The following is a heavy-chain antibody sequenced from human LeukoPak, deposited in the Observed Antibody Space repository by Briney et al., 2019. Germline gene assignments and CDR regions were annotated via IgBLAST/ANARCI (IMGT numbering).Heavy chain of an antibody. J-gene: IGHJ1*01. D-gene: IGHD5/OR15-5a*01. CDR2: VFPRSGDT. Sequence: ASVKVSCKASGYTFSDYYIHWVRQAPGESLEWVGWVFPRSGDTYYSQRFHGRVAMTTDTSINTAYMELSRLKSDDTGVYFCARPPRDLVSAAPFPFWGQGTLVTVSS. CDR3: ARPPRDLVSAAPFPF. V-gene: IGHV1-2*02. CDR1: GYTFSDYY.